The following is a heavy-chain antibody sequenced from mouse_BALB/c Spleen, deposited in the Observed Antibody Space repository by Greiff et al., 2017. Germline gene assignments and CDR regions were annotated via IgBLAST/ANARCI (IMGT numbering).Heavy chain of an antibody. Sequence: EVQLVESGGGLVQPGGSMKLSCVASGFTFSNYWMNWVRQSPEKGLEWVAEIRLKSNNYATHYAESVKGRFTISRDDSKSRVYLQMNNLRAEDTGIYYCTRGNSYYYAMDYWGQGTSVTVSS. CDR3: TRGNSYYYAMDY. D-gene: IGHD2-1*01. V-gene: IGHV6-6*02. CDR1: GFTFSNYW. CDR2: IRLKSNNYAT. J-gene: IGHJ4*01.